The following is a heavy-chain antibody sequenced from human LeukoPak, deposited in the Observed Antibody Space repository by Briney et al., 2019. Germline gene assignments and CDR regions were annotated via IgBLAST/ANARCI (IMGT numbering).Heavy chain of an antibody. CDR3: ARAGPYYYDSSGYHYPFDY. J-gene: IGHJ4*02. D-gene: IGHD3-22*01. CDR1: GYTFTSYA. V-gene: IGHV1-18*01. CDR2: ISAYNGNT. Sequence: ASVKVSCKASGYTFTSYAMNWVRQAPGQGLEWMGWISAYNGNTNYAQKLQGRVTMTTDTSTSTAYMELRSLRSDDTAVYYCARAGPYYYDSSGYHYPFDYWGQGTLVTVSS.